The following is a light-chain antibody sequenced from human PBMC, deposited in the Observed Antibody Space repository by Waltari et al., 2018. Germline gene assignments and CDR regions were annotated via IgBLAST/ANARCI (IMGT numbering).Light chain of an antibody. J-gene: IGLJ2*01. CDR1: SSNIEINY. CDR3: AAWDDSLGGVV. Sequence: QSVLTQPPSASGTPGPRVTISCSGRSSNIEINYVSWFQQIPGTAPKVLIHRDNQRPSGVPGRVSGSKSGPSASLAISGLRSEDEADYYCAAWDDSLGGVVFGGGTKLTVL. CDR2: RDN. V-gene: IGLV1-47*01.